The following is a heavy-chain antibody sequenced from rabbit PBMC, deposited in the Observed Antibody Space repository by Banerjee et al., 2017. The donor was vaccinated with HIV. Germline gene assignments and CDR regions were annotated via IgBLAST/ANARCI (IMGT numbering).Heavy chain of an antibody. CDR3: AKWGSGWEFGL. J-gene: IGHJ4*01. Sequence: QEQLEESGGDLVKPEGSLTLTCKASGFDFSSNAICWVRQAPGKGLEWIGTIYAGSSGSAYYASWVNGRFTISKTSSTTVTLQMTSLTAADTATYFCAKWGSGWEFGLWGPGTLVTVS. CDR2: IYAGSSGSA. CDR1: GFDFSSNA. V-gene: IGHV1S45*01. D-gene: IGHD4-1*01.